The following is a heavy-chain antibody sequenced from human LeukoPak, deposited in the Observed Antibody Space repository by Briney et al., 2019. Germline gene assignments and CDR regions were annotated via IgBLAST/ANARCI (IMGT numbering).Heavy chain of an antibody. Sequence: KPSETLSLTCTVSGGSIRSDFWSWIRQPPGKGLEWIGYVYYSGSTNYSPSLNSRVTISIDTSKNKFSLKLTSVTAADTAVYYCARVAAGIGFFQHWGQGTLVTVSS. J-gene: IGHJ1*01. D-gene: IGHD6-13*01. CDR1: GGSIRSDF. CDR3: ARVAAGIGFFQH. V-gene: IGHV4-59*01. CDR2: VYYSGST.